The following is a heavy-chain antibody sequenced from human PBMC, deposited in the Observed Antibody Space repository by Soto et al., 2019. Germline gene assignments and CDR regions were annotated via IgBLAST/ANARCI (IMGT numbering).Heavy chain of an antibody. J-gene: IGHJ6*01. CDR2: IYPGDSDT. V-gene: IGHV5-51*01. Sequence: GESLKISCKGSGYSFTSYWIGWVRQMPGKGLEWMGIIYPGDSDTRYSPSFQGQVTISADKSISTAYLQWSSLKASDTAMYYCARQSERDYYYYGMDVWGQGTTVTVSS. CDR3: ARQSERDYYYYGMDV. CDR1: GYSFTSYW.